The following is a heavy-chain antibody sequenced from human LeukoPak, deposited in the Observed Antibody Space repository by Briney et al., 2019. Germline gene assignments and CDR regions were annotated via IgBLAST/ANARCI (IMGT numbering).Heavy chain of an antibody. CDR3: ARGYCSSTSCSRYGMDV. V-gene: IGHV5-51*01. CDR1: GYSFTSYW. Sequence: GESLKISGKGSGYSFTSYWIGWVRQMPGKGLEWMGIIYPGDSDTRYSPSFQGQVTISADKSISTAYLQWSSLKASDTAMYYCARGYCSSTSCSRYGMDVWGQGTTVTVSS. J-gene: IGHJ6*02. D-gene: IGHD2-2*01. CDR2: IYPGDSDT.